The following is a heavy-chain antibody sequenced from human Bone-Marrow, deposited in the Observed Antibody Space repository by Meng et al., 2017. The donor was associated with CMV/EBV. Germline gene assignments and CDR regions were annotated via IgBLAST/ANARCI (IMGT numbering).Heavy chain of an antibody. V-gene: IGHV3-7*01. CDR3: AKDWGPSDHYRFDY. D-gene: IGHD3-16*01. Sequence: GESLKISCAVSGFTVFSKYMNWVRQTPGKGLEWVANIKQDGSEKYYVDSVKGRFTISRDNGKNSLFLQMNSLRAEDTAVYYCAKDWGPSDHYRFDYWGQGTLVTVSS. CDR1: GFTVFSKY. J-gene: IGHJ4*02. CDR2: IKQDGSEK.